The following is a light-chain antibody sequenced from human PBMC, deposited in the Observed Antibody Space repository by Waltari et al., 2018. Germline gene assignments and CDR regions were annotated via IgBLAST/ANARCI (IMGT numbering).Light chain of an antibody. Sequence: QSALTQPASVSGSPGQSITISCTGTSSDVGGYNYVSWYQQHPGKAPKLMIYDVSHRPSGVSNRFSCSKSGNTASLTISGLQAEDEADYYCSSYTSSSTLVFGGGTKLTVL. CDR2: DVS. J-gene: IGLJ2*01. CDR3: SSYTSSSTLV. CDR1: SSDVGGYNY. V-gene: IGLV2-14*03.